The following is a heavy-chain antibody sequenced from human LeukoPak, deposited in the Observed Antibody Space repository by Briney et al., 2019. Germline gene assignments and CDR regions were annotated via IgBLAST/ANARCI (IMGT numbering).Heavy chain of an antibody. Sequence: PGGSLRLSCGASGFTFTSSAMTWVRQAPGKGLEWVSAISSGGTPYYAASVRGRFIISRDTSTNTLYLQVKSLTAEDTAVYYCAKPEVGVASIDCWGQGTLATVSS. D-gene: IGHD2-2*01. J-gene: IGHJ4*02. V-gene: IGHV3-23*01. CDR3: AKPEVGVASIDC. CDR1: GFTFTSSA. CDR2: ISSGGTP.